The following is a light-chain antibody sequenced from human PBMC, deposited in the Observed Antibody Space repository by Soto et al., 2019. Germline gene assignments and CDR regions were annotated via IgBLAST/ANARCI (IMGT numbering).Light chain of an antibody. CDR3: CSYAGSSTPSYV. Sequence: QSALTQPASVSGSPGQSITISCTGTSSDVGSYNLVSWYQQHPGKAPKLMIYEGSKRPSGVSNRFSGSKSGNTASLTISGLQAEDEADYYCCSYAGSSTPSYVFGTGTKVNVL. J-gene: IGLJ1*01. CDR2: EGS. CDR1: SSDVGSYNL. V-gene: IGLV2-23*01.